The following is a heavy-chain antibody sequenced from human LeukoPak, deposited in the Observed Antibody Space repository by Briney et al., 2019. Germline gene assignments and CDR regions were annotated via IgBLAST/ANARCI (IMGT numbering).Heavy chain of an antibody. CDR3: ARETFTYYYDSSGYYDAFDI. J-gene: IGHJ3*02. D-gene: IGHD3-22*01. Sequence: GGSLRLSCAASGFTFSSYGLHWVRQAPGKGLEWVAFIRYDGSNKYYADSVKGRFTISRDNSKNTLYLQMNSLRAEDTAVYYCARETFTYYYDSSGYYDAFDIWGQGTMVTVSS. CDR2: IRYDGSNK. V-gene: IGHV3-30*02. CDR1: GFTFSSYG.